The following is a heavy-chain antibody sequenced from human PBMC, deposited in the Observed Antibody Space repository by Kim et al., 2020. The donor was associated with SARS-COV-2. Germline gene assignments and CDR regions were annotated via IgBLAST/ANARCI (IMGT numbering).Heavy chain of an antibody. CDR2: INHSGST. V-gene: IGHV4-34*01. J-gene: IGHJ6*02. CDR1: GGSFSGYY. Sequence: SETLSLTCAVYGGSFSGYYWSWIRQPPGKGLEWIGEINHSGSTNYNPSLKSRVTISVDTSKNQFSLKLSSVTAADTAVYYCARSIACSSTSCFHYYYYGMDVWGQGTTVTVSS. CDR3: ARSIACSSTSCFHYYYYGMDV. D-gene: IGHD2-2*01.